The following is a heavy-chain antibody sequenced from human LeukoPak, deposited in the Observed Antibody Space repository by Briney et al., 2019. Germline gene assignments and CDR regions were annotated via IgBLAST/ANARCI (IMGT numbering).Heavy chain of an antibody. Sequence: GASVKVSCKASGYTFTSYGISWVRQAPGQGLEWMGWISAYNGNTNYAQKLQGRVTMTTDTSTSTAYMELSSLRSEDTAVYYCARDLGYYDSSGYYTYDYWGQGTLVTVSS. D-gene: IGHD3-22*01. CDR2: ISAYNGNT. J-gene: IGHJ4*02. CDR1: GYTFTSYG. CDR3: ARDLGYYDSSGYYTYDY. V-gene: IGHV1-18*01.